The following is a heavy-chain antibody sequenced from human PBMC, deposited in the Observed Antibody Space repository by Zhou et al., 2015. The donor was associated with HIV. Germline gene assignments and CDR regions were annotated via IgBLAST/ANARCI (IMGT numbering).Heavy chain of an antibody. V-gene: IGHV1-69*01. CDR3: ARDRGGSYRRGGYYYYGMDV. Sequence: QVQLVQSGAEVKKPGSSVKVSCKASGGTFSSYAISWVRQAPGQGLEWMGGIIPIFGTANYAQKFQGRVTITADESTSTAYMELSSLRSEDTAVYYCARDRGGSYRRGGYYYYGMDVWGQGTTVTVSS. J-gene: IGHJ6*02. CDR2: IIPIFGTA. D-gene: IGHD1-26*01. CDR1: GGTFSSYA.